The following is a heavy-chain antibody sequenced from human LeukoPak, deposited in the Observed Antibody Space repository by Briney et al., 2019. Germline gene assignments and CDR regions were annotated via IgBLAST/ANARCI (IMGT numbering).Heavy chain of an antibody. J-gene: IGHJ6*02. CDR2: INPSGGST. CDR3: ARDGYDILTGYYNNYYYYGMDV. D-gene: IGHD3-9*01. CDR1: GYTFTSYY. V-gene: IGHV1-46*01. Sequence: ASVKVSCKASGYTFTSYYMHWVRQAPGQGLEWMGIINPSGGSTSYAQKFQGRVTMTRDTSTSIVYMELSSLRSEDTAVYYCARDGYDILTGYYNNYYYYGMDVWGQGTTVTVSS.